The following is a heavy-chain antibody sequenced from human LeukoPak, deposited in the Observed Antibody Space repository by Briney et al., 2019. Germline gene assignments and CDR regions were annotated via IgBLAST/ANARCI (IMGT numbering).Heavy chain of an antibody. CDR3: ARKGDTTRYYYYYMDV. CDR1: GFTFSSYA. Sequence: GGSLRLSCAASGFTFSSYAMTWVRQAPGKGLEWVSSISSSSSYIYYADSVKGRFTISRDNAKNSLYLQMNSLRAEDTAVYYCARKGDTTRYYYYYMDVWGKGTTVTVSS. V-gene: IGHV3-21*01. D-gene: IGHD1-26*01. CDR2: ISSSSSYI. J-gene: IGHJ6*03.